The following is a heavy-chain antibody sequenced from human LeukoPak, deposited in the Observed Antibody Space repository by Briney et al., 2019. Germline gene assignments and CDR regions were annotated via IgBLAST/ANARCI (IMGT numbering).Heavy chain of an antibody. J-gene: IGHJ4*02. CDR1: GGSISSYY. V-gene: IGHV4-59*01. CDR3: ARSFCSGGSCKDFDY. CDR2: IYYSGST. Sequence: PSETLSLTCTVSGGSISSYYWSWIRQPPGKGLEWIGYIYYSGSTNYNPSLKSRVTISVDTSKNQFSLKLSSVTAADTAVYYCARSFCSGGSCKDFDYWGQGTLVTVSS. D-gene: IGHD2-15*01.